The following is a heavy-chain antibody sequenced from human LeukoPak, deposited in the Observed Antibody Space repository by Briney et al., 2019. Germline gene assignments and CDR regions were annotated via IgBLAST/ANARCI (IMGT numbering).Heavy chain of an antibody. CDR2: ISGSGGST. J-gene: IGHJ4*02. V-gene: IGHV3-23*01. CDR1: GFTFSSYA. D-gene: IGHD3-22*01. Sequence: HPGGSLRLSCAASGFTFSSYAMSWVRQAPGKGLEWVSAISGSGGSTYYADSVKGRFTISRDNSKNTLYLQMNSLRAEDTAVYYCAKTESYDSSGYYYYFDYWGQGTLVTVSS. CDR3: AKTESYDSSGYYYYFDY.